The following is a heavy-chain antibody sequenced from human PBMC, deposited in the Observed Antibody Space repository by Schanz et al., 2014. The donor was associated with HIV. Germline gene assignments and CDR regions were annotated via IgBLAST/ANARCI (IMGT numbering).Heavy chain of an antibody. CDR1: GFTFGDHP. CDR2: ISYDGVNK. J-gene: IGHJ6*02. CDR3: AKDGNLYDSRYRGKGNYYHYYGMDV. V-gene: IGHV3-30*04. Sequence: VHLVESGGGLIKPGRSLRLSCTASGFTFGDHPMSWFRQAPGKGLEWVAVISYDGVNKHFADSVKGRFTISRDNSKNTLYLQVKRLRTEDTAVYFCAKDGNLYDSRYRGKGNYYHYYGMDVWGQGTTVTVS. D-gene: IGHD3-22*01.